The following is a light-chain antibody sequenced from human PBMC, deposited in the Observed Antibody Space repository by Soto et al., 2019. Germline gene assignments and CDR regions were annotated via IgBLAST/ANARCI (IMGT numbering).Light chain of an antibody. J-gene: IGLJ2*01. CDR1: RSDVGGYNY. V-gene: IGLV2-14*01. CDR3: ISYTGSSTHVV. Sequence: QSALTQPASVSGSPGQSITISCTGTRSDVGGYNYVSWYQQHPGKAPKLMIYDVSNRPSGVSNRFSGSKSANTASLTISGLQAEDEADYYCISYTGSSTHVVFGGGTKLTVL. CDR2: DVS.